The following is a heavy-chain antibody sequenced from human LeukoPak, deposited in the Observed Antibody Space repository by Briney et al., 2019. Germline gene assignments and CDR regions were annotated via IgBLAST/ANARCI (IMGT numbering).Heavy chain of an antibody. J-gene: IGHJ1*01. CDR3: ASSSSWYGVGYFQH. V-gene: IGHV4-59*01. CDR2: IYYSGST. Sequence: PSETLSLTCTVSGGSISSYYRSWIRQPPGKGLEWIGYIYYSGSTNYNPSLKSRVTISVDTSKNQFSLKLSSVTAADTAVYYCASSSSWYGVGYFQHWGQGTLVTVSS. CDR1: GGSISSYY. D-gene: IGHD6-13*01.